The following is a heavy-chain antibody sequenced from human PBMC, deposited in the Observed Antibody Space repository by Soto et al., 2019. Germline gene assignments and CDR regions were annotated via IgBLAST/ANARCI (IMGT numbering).Heavy chain of an antibody. D-gene: IGHD1-1*01. CDR2: ISGSGGST. CDR3: AKAPAPGLSKYGMDV. V-gene: IGHV3-23*01. J-gene: IGHJ6*02. CDR1: GFTVSSNY. Sequence: PGGSLRLSCAASGFTVSSNYMSWVRQAPGKGLEWVSAISGSGGSTYYADSVKGRFTISRDNSKNTLYLQMNSLRAEDTAVYYCAKAPAPGLSKYGMDVWGQGTTVTVSS.